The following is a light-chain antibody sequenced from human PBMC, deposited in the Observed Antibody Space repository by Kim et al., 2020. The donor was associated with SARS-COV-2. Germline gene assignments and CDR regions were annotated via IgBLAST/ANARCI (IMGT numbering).Light chain of an antibody. J-gene: IGKJ5*01. CDR2: GAS. CDR3: QQYNNWRIT. V-gene: IGKV3D-15*03. CDR1: QSVSSN. Sequence: EIVMTQSPATLSVSPGERATLSCRASQSVSSNLAWYQQKPGQAPRLLIYGASIRATGIPARFSGSGSGTEFTLTISILQSEDFAVYYCQQYNNWRITFGQGTRLEIK.